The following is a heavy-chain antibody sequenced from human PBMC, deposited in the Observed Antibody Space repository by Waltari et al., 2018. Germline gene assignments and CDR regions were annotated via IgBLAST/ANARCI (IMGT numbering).Heavy chain of an antibody. CDR3: ARYSSSLFDY. CDR2: IYYSGST. J-gene: IGHJ4*02. CDR1: GGSISSHY. Sequence: QVQLQESGPGLVKPSETLSLTCTVSGGSISSHYWSWIRQPPGKGLEWIGYIYYSGSTNYNPSLKSRVTISVDTSKNQFSLKLSSVTAADTAVYYCARYSSSLFDYWGRGTLVTVSS. D-gene: IGHD6-13*01. V-gene: IGHV4-59*11.